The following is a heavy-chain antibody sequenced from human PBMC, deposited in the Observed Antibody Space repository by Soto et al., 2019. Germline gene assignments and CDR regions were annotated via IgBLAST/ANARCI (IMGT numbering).Heavy chain of an antibody. D-gene: IGHD6-6*01. J-gene: IGHJ6*02. V-gene: IGHV4-4*07. CDR1: GGSISSYY. CDR3: ARVRIAARTGAYGMDV. CDR2: IYTSGST. Sequence: PSETLSLTCTVSGGSISSYYWSWIRQPAGKGLEWIGRIYTSGSTNYDPALKRRVTMSVDTSKNQFSLKLSSVTAADTAVYYCARVRIAARTGAYGMDVWGQGTPVTVSS.